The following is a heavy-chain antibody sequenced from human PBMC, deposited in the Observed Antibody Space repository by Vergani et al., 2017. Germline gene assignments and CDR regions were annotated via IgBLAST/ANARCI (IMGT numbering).Heavy chain of an antibody. CDR2: IIPIFGTT. V-gene: IGHV1-69*01. D-gene: IGHD6-13*01. J-gene: IGHJ6*02. CDR3: VRDLGWEQLAKNPRYYYYYGMDV. Sequence: QVQLVQSGAEVKKPGSSVKVSCKASGGTFSSYAISWVRQAPGQGLEWMGGIIPIFGTTNYAQKFQGRVTITADESTSTAHMELSSLRSEDTAVYYCVRDLGWEQLAKNPRYYYYYGMDVWGQGTTVTVSS. CDR1: GGTFSSYA.